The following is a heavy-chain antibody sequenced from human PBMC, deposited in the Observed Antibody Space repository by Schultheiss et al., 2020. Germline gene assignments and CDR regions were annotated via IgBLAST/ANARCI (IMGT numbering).Heavy chain of an antibody. CDR1: GFTFSSYA. Sequence: GGSLRLSCAASGFTFSSYAMSWVRQAPGMGLEWVSGISGSGGSTYYANSVKGRFTISRDNAKNTLYLQMNSLRAEDTAVYYCASEGQHMGFDYWSQGTLVTVSS. V-gene: IGHV3-23*01. J-gene: IGHJ4*02. CDR3: ASEGQHMGFDY. D-gene: IGHD6-13*01. CDR2: ISGSGGST.